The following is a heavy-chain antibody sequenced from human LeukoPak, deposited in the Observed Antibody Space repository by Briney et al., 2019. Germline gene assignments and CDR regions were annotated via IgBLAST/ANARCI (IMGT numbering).Heavy chain of an antibody. V-gene: IGHV3-74*01. J-gene: IGHJ4*02. D-gene: IGHD4-17*01. CDR2: IKSDGAGT. Sequence: PGGSLRLSCAASGFSFSSFWMHWVRQAPGKGLVWVSGIKSDGAGTSYVDSVKGRFTIFRDNAKNTLDLQMNSLRAEDTAVYYCARGGYGAYMGWGQGMLVTVSS. CDR3: ARGGYGAYMG. CDR1: GFSFSSFW.